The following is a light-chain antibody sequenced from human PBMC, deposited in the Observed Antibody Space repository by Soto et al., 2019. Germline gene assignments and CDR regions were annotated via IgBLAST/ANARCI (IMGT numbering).Light chain of an antibody. CDR2: GAS. V-gene: IGKV1-33*01. Sequence: DLQMTQSPSSLSASLGDRVTITCQASQDIRKYLSWYQQKPGRAPKLLIYGASNLETGVPSRFSGSGYGTDFTFTISSLQPEDTATYYCQHYDNLPPFTFGPGTKVAIK. J-gene: IGKJ3*01. CDR1: QDIRKY. CDR3: QHYDNLPPFT.